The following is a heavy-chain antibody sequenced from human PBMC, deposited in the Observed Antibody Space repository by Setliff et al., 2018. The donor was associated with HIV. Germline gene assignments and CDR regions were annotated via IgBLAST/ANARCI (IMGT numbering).Heavy chain of an antibody. Sequence: GASVKVSCKASGGAFSSYALSWVRQAPGQGLEWMGGIIPIFGTANYAQKFQGRVTITTDESTSTAYMELNSLKIEDTAVYYCASGSNQERSDYYYAFDIWGQGTMVTVSS. CDR3: ASGSNQERSDYYYAFDI. CDR2: IIPIFGTA. V-gene: IGHV1-69*05. J-gene: IGHJ3*02. CDR1: GGAFSSYA. D-gene: IGHD3-22*01.